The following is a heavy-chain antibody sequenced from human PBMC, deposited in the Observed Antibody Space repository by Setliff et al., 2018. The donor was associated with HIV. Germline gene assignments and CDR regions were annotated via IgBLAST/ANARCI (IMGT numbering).Heavy chain of an antibody. D-gene: IGHD6-19*01. J-gene: IGHJ4*02. CDR2: IYYTGNT. Sequence: SETLSLTCNVSGASLSGSGFYWGWLRQSPGKGLQWIGSIYYTGNTYDNLSLTSRVTISLDTSKNLFFLTVRSVTAADTGIYYCARLGSGWNWVTRVDYWGRGTLVTVSS. CDR3: ARLGSGWNWVTRVDY. V-gene: IGHV4-39*02. CDR1: GASLSGSGFY.